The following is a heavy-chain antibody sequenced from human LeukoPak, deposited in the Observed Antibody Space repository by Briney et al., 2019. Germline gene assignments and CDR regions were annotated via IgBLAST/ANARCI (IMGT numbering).Heavy chain of an antibody. CDR1: GFTFSSYS. Sequence: GGSLRLSCAASGFTFSSYSMNWVRQAPGRGLEWVSAISGSGGSTYYADSVKGRFTISRDNSKNTLYLQMNSLRAEDTAVYYCAKAPRGVVVPAAISDYWGQGTLVTVSS. CDR2: ISGSGGST. J-gene: IGHJ4*02. CDR3: AKAPRGVVVPAAISDY. D-gene: IGHD2-2*01. V-gene: IGHV3-23*01.